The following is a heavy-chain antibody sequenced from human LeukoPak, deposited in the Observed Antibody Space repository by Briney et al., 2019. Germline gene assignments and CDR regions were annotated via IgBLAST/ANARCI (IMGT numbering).Heavy chain of an antibody. CDR2: ISSDGSNK. CDR3: ATTQDCSSASCYRPFDC. D-gene: IGHD2-2*01. V-gene: IGHV3-30*04. Sequence: GGSLSLSCAASGFIFSSYAMHWVRQAPGKGLEWVAVISSDGSNKDYVDSVEGRFTISRDNSQNTLYLQMNSLRVEDTAIYYCATTQDCSSASCYRPFDCWGQGTLVTVSS. J-gene: IGHJ4*02. CDR1: GFIFSSYA.